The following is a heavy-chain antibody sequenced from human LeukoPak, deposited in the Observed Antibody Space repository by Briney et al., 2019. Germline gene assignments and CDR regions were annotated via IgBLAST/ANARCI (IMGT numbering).Heavy chain of an antibody. CDR2: IYYSGST. Sequence: SETLSLTCTVSGGSISSSGYYWGWIRQPPGKGLEWIASIYYSGSTYYNPSLKSRVTISVDTSKNQLSLKLSPLTAADTAVYYCARHEYSGSYYGLSWFDPCGQGTLVTVSS. CDR3: ARHEYSGSYYGLSWFDP. D-gene: IGHD1-26*01. J-gene: IGHJ5*02. V-gene: IGHV4-39*01. CDR1: GGSISSSGYY.